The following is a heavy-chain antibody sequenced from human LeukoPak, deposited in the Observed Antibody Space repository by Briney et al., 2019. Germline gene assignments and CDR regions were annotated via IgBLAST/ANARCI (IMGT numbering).Heavy chain of an antibody. CDR1: GYTFTSYG. CDR3: ARDALYNWNLNWFDP. CDR2: ISAYNGNT. V-gene: IGHV1-18*01. D-gene: IGHD1-20*01. J-gene: IGHJ5*02. Sequence: ASVKVSCKASGYTFTSYGISWVRQAPGQGLEWMGWISAYNGNTNYAQKLQGRVTMTTDTSTSTAYMELRSLRSDDTAVYYCARDALYNWNLNWFDPSGQGTLVTVSS.